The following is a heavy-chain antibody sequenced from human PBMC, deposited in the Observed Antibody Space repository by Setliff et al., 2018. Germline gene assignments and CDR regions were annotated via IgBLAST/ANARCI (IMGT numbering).Heavy chain of an antibody. V-gene: IGHV4-31*03. J-gene: IGHJ6*03. Sequence: SETLSLTCTVSDGSIRSGDYWGWIRQHPGKGLEWIGYIHHTGTTFYNPSLRSRVTISVDTSKNQFSLKLTSLTAADTAVYYCARSPFVYSNGDGYYYDRNYYCYMDVWGKGTTVTVSS. CDR1: DGSIRSGDY. D-gene: IGHD3-22*01. CDR3: ARSPFVYSNGDGYYYDRNYYCYMDV. CDR2: IHHTGTT.